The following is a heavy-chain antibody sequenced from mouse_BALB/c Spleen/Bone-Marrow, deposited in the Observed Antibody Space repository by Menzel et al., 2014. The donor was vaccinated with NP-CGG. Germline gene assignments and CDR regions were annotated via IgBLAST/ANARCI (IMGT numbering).Heavy chain of an antibody. Sequence: EVHLVESGGGLVLPGGSRKPSCAASGFTFSSFGMHWVRQAPEKGLEWVAYISSGSSTIYYADTVKGRFTISRDNPKNTLFLQMTSLRSEDTAMYYCAIRAYWGQGTLVTVSA. CDR2: ISSGSSTI. J-gene: IGHJ3*01. D-gene: IGHD3-2*02. CDR1: GFTFSSFG. V-gene: IGHV5-17*02. CDR3: AIRAY.